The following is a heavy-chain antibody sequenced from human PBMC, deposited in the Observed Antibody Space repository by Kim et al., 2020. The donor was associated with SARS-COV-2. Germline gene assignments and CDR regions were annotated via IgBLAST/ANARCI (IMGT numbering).Heavy chain of an antibody. J-gene: IGHJ6*02. CDR2: ISGHGGST. CDR3: AKDGGGHFYDGSGYGRGMDV. V-gene: IGHV3-43*02. Sequence: GGSLRLSCAASGFTFDDYAMYWVRQAPGKGLEWVSLISGHGGSTYYADSVKGRFTISRDNSKNSLFLQMNSLTTEDTALYYCAKDGGGHFYDGSGYGRGMDVWGQGTTVTVSS. CDR1: GFTFDDYA. D-gene: IGHD3-22*01.